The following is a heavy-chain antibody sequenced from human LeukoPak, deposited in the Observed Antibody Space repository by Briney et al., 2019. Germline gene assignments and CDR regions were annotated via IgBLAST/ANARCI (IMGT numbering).Heavy chain of an antibody. CDR2: ISGSGGST. CDR3: AKDQRPGYYDSSGYYY. D-gene: IGHD3-22*01. Sequence: GGSLRLSCAASGFTFSSYAMSWVRQAAGKGLAWVSGISGSGGSTYYADSVKGRFTISRDNSKNTLYLQMNSLRAEDTAVYYCAKDQRPGYYDSSGYYYWGQGTLVTVSS. J-gene: IGHJ4*02. V-gene: IGHV3-23*01. CDR1: GFTFSSYA.